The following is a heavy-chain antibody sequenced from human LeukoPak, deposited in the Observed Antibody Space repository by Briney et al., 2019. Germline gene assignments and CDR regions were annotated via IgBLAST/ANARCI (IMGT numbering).Heavy chain of an antibody. J-gene: IGHJ3*02. D-gene: IGHD3-16*02. V-gene: IGHV4-38-2*01. CDR2: IYHSGST. CDR1: GYSISSGYY. Sequence: PSETLSLTCAVSGYSISSGYYWGWIRQPPGKGLEWIASIYHSGSTYYNPSLKSRVTISVDTSKNQFSLKLSSVTAADTAVYYCARTRYDAFDIWGQGTMVTVSS. CDR3: ARTRYDAFDI.